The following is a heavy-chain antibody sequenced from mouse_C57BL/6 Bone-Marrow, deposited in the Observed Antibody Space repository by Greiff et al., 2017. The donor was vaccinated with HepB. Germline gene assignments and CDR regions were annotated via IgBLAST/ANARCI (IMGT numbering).Heavy chain of an antibody. CDR3: TTDTTGY. J-gene: IGHJ2*01. Sequence: EVMLVESGAELVRPGASVKLSCTASGFNIKDDYMHWVKQRPEQGLEWIGWIDPENGDTEYASKFQGKATITADTSSNTAYLQLSSLTSEDTAVYYCTTDTTGYWGQGTTLTVSS. CDR2: IDPENGDT. V-gene: IGHV14-4*01. CDR1: GFNIKDDY. D-gene: IGHD1-1*01.